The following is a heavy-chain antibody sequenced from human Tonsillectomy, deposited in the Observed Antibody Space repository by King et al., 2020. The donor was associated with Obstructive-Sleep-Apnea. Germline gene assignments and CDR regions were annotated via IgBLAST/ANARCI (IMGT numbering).Heavy chain of an antibody. V-gene: IGHV3-30*04. CDR1: EFTFSNYA. CDR2: ISYDGSNK. CDR3: AAPIAY. D-gene: IGHD2-21*01. Sequence: QVQLVESGGGVVQPGRSLRLSCAASEFTFSNYAMHWVRQAPGKGLEWVAVISYDGSNKIYADSVKGRFTISRDNSKNTLYLQLNSLRAEDTAVYYCAAPIAYWGKGTLVTVSS. J-gene: IGHJ4*02.